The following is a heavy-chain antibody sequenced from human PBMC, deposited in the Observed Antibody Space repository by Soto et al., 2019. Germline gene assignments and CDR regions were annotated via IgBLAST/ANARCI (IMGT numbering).Heavy chain of an antibody. CDR3: ARDGRDGYDFFDY. V-gene: IGHV4-59*01. D-gene: IGHD5-12*01. J-gene: IGHJ4*02. CDR2: IYHSGST. CDR1: GGSISSYY. Sequence: QVQLQESGPGLVKPSETLSLTCTVSGGSISSYYWSWIRQPPGKGLEWIGFIYHSGSTNYNPSLNSRVSISVDTSKNQFSLNLSSLTAADTAVYYCARDGRDGYDFFDYWGQGTLVTVSS.